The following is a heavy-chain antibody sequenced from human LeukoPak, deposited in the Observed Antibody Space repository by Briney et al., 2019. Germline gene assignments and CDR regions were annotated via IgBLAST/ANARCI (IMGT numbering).Heavy chain of an antibody. J-gene: IGHJ4*02. CDR3: AREVGAYCGGDCYSGFDY. Sequence: SVKVSCKASGGTFSSYAISWVRQAPGQGLEWMGRIIPILGIAYYGQKFQGRVTITADKSTSTAYMELRSLRSEDTAVYYCAREVGAYCGGDCYSGFDYWGQGTLVTVSS. CDR1: GGTFSSYA. CDR2: IIPILGIA. D-gene: IGHD2-21*02. V-gene: IGHV1-69*04.